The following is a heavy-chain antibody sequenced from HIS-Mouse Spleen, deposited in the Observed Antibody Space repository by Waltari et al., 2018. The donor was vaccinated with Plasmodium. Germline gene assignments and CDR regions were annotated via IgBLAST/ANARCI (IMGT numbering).Heavy chain of an antibody. J-gene: IGHJ4*02. D-gene: IGHD1-26*01. V-gene: IGHV4-39*01. CDR1: VGSISSSSYY. CDR3: ARRGGSYYYFDY. Sequence: QLQLQESGPGLVKPSETLSPTCTVSVGSISSSSYYWGWIRQPPGKGLEWIGSIYYSGSTYYNPSLKSRVTISVDTSKNQFSLKLSSVTAADTAVYYCARRGGSYYYFDYWGQGTLVTVSS. CDR2: IYYSGST.